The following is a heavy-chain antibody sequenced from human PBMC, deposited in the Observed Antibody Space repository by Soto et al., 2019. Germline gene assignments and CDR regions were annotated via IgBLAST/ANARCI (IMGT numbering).Heavy chain of an antibody. CDR3: LRGGHDYDPPFGC. D-gene: IGHD4-17*01. CDR2: ISSDGSSQ. V-gene: IGHV3-30-3*01. J-gene: IGHJ4*02. Sequence: PGGSLRLSCAASGFTFSHYFMHWVRQTPDKGLEWVTGISSDGSSQYYAASVRGRFTISRDNSKNTLFLQLNSLMSEDTAVYFCLRGGHDYDPPFGCWGQGTLVTVSS. CDR1: GFTFSHYF.